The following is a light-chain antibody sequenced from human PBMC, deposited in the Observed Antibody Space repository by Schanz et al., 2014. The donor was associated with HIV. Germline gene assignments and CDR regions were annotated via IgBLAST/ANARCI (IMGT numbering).Light chain of an antibody. V-gene: IGLV1-47*01. CDR1: SSNIGFHY. Sequence: QSVLTQPPSASGTPGQRVTISCSGSSSNIGFHYVYWYQQLPRAAPKLLIYRDNQRPSGVPDRFSGSKSGTSASLAISGLRSEDEADYYCQSYDSSLSGLFGTGTKLTVL. CDR2: RDN. CDR3: QSYDSSLSGL. J-gene: IGLJ1*01.